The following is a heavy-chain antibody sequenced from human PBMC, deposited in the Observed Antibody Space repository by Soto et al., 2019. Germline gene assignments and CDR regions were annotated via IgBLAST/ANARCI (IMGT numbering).Heavy chain of an antibody. J-gene: IGHJ3*02. CDR1: GGSISSYY. Sequence: SETLSLTCTVSGGSISSYYWSWIRQPPGKGLEWIGYIYYSGSTNYNPSLKSRVTISVDTSKNQFSLKLSSVTAADTAVYYCATAYVGDNAFDIWGQGTMVTVSS. CDR3: ATAYVGDNAFDI. V-gene: IGHV4-59*08. CDR2: IYYSGST. D-gene: IGHD2-21*01.